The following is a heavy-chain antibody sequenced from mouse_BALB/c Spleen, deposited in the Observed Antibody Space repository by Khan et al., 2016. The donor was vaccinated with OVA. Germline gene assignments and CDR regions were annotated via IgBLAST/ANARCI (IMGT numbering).Heavy chain of an antibody. J-gene: IGHJ3*01. D-gene: IGHD2-4*01. V-gene: IGHV2-2*02. CDR2: IWSGGST. Sequence: QVRLQQSGPGLVQPSQSLSITCTVSGFSLTTYGVHWVRQSPGKGLEWLGVIWSGGSTDYNAAFISRLSISKDNSKSQVFFKMNSLQANDTAIYSCARNYDYDEGLAYWGQGTMVTVSA. CDR3: ARNYDYDEGLAY. CDR1: GFSLTTYG.